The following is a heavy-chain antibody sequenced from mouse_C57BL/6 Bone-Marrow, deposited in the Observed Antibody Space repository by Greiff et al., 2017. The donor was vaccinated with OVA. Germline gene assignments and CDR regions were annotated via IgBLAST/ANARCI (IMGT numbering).Heavy chain of an antibody. D-gene: IGHD2-1*01. CDR1: GFTFSSYG. Sequence: EVQLVESGGDLVKPGGSLKLSCAASGFTFSSYGMSWVRQTPDKRLEWVATISSGGSYTYYPDSVKGRFTISRDNAKNTLYLQMSSLKSEDTAMYYCERHDLYYFFDYWGQGTTLTVSS. J-gene: IGHJ2*01. V-gene: IGHV5-6*01. CDR2: ISSGGSYT. CDR3: ERHDLYYFFDY.